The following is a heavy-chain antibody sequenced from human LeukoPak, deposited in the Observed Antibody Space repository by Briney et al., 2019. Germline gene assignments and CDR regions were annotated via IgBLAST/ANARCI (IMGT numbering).Heavy chain of an antibody. J-gene: IGHJ4*02. D-gene: IGHD1-1*01. CDR2: IWHDGTNK. V-gene: IGHV3-33*01. CDR3: ARNNWNARTQRWFYFDN. Sequence: GGSLRLSCAASGFTFSIHGMHWVRQAPGKGLEWVAIIWHDGTNKYYADSVKGRFTISRDNSKNTVYLQMDSLGAEDTAVYYCARNNWNARTQRWFYFDNWGQGTLVTVSS. CDR1: GFTFSIHG.